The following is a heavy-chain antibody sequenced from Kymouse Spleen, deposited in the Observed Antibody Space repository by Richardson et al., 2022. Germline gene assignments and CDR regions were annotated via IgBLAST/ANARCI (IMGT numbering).Heavy chain of an antibody. CDR1: GGSFSGYY. D-gene: IGHD5-18,IGHD5-18*01. CDR3: AREDTAMVYFDY. Sequence: QVQLQQWGAGLLKPSETLSLTCAVYGGSFSGYYWSWIRQPPGKGLEWIGEINHSGSTNYNPSLKSRVTISVDTSKNQFSLKLSSVTAADTAVYYCAREDTAMVYFDYWGQGTLVTVSS. J-gene: IGHJ4*02. CDR2: INHSGST. V-gene: IGHV4-34*01.